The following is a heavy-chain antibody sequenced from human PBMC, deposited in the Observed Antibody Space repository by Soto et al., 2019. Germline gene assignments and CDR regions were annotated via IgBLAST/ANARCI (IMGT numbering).Heavy chain of an antibody. CDR1: GFIFENFA. V-gene: IGHV3-23*01. D-gene: IGHD1-26*01. CDR2: ISGSGFKK. Sequence: LRLSSASSGFIFENFAMSWVRQVPGKGLEWISSISGSGFKKYYADSVKGRFTISRDNSKSTVYLELNNLSAEDTAVYHCAKNQGVELVPLATVDWFDPWGQGSVVTVSS. J-gene: IGHJ5*02. CDR3: AKNQGVELVPLATVDWFDP.